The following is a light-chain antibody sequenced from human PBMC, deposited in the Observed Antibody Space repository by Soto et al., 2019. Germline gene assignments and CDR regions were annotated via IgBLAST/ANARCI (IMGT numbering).Light chain of an antibody. CDR3: CSYTRSGTLI. J-gene: IGLJ1*01. CDR2: DVS. V-gene: IGLV2-14*01. CDR1: SSDIGDYNY. Sequence: QSALTQPASVSGSPGQSITISCVGTSSDIGDYNYVSWYQQHPDKVPKVIIYDVSNRPSGVSYRFSGTKSGNTASLTVSGLQAEDEADYYCCSYTRSGTLIFGTGTKLTVL.